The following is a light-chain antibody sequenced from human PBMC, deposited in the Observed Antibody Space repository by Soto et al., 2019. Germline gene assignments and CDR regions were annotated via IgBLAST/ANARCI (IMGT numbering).Light chain of an antibody. J-gene: IGLJ3*02. V-gene: IGLV2-14*01. CDR1: SSDVGGYNY. CDR2: EVS. CDR3: SSYTSSSTLL. Sequence: QSVLTQPASVSGSPGQSITISCTGTSSDVGGYNYVSWYQQHPGKAPKLMIYEVSNRPSGVSNRFSGSKSGNTASLTISGRQAEDEADYYCSSYTSSSTLLFGGGTKVTVL.